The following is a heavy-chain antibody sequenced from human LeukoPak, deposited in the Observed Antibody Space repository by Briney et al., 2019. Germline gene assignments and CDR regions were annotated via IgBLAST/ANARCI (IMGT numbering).Heavy chain of an antibody. CDR3: ARGQDDRSGTFDY. J-gene: IGHJ4*02. CDR2: MSPSGTT. Sequence: SETLSLTCTVSGDSVSSGNYYLSWIRQPPGKGLDWITYMSPSGTTKYNPSLKSRVTTSVDTSRTQFSLRLSSVTAADTAVYYCARGQDDRSGTFDYWGQGILATVPS. V-gene: IGHV4-61*01. D-gene: IGHD3-22*01. CDR1: GDSVSSGNYY.